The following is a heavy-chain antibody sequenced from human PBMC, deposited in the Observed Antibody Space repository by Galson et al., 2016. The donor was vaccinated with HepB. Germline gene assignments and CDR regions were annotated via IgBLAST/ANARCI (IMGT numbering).Heavy chain of an antibody. CDR3: ARMKNYSYGMDV. V-gene: IGHV2-70*01. Sequence: PALVKPTQTLTLTCTFSGFSLSTSGMCVSWIRQPPGKALEWLALIDWDEDKYYSTSLKTRLTISKDTSKNQVVLTMTNMDPVGTATYYCARMKNYSYGMDVRGLGTTVTVSS. J-gene: IGHJ6*02. CDR1: GFSLSTSGMC. CDR2: IDWDEDK.